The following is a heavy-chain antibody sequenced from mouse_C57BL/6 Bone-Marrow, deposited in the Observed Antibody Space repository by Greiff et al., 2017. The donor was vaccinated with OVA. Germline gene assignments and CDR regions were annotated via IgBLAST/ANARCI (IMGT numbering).Heavy chain of an antibody. CDR3: TRGATDAMDY. D-gene: IGHD1-1*01. CDR2: IDPETGGT. J-gene: IGHJ4*01. Sequence: QVQLQLSGAELVRLGASVTLSCKASGYTFTVYDMHWVKQTPVHGLEWIGAIDPETGGTAYNQKFKGKAILTADKSSSTAYMELRSLTSEDSAVYYGTRGATDAMDYWGKGTSVTVSS. V-gene: IGHV1-15*01. CDR1: GYTFTVYD.